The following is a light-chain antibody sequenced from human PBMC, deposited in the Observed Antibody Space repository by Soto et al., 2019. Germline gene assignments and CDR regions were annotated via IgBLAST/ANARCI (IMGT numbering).Light chain of an antibody. CDR2: GNS. Sequence: QSVLTQPPSVSGAPGQSVTISCPGSSSNIGAGYDVHWYRQLPGTAPKLLIYGNSNRPSGVPDRSSGSNSGTSASLAINGLQAGDEADYYCQSYDTSLSGSYVFGTGTKVTVL. CDR1: SSNIGAGYD. CDR3: QSYDTSLSGSYV. J-gene: IGLJ1*01. V-gene: IGLV1-40*01.